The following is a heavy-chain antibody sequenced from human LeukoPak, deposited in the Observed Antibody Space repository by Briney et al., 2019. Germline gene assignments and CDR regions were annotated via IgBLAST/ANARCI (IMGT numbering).Heavy chain of an antibody. CDR2: ISGSGDRT. J-gene: IGHJ4*02. D-gene: IGHD5-18*01. Sequence: GGSLRLSCAASGFTFSNNAMTWVRQTPGKGLEWVSAISGSGDRTYYADSVKGRFTISRDNSKNTVSLQMNSLRAEDTAIYYCAKEGGRGYTYGFDYWGQGTLVIVSS. V-gene: IGHV3-23*01. CDR3: AKEGGRGYTYGFDY. CDR1: GFTFSNNA.